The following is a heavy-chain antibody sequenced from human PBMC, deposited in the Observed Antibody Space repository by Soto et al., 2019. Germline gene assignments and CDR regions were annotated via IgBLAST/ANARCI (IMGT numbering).Heavy chain of an antibody. CDR3: AKSGCSSTSCYFNWFDP. CDR1: GFTFDDYA. D-gene: IGHD2-2*01. CDR2: ISWNSGSI. Sequence: GGSLRLSCAASGFTFDDYAMHWVRQAPGKGLEWVSGISWNSGSIGYADSVKGRFTISRDNAKNSLYLQMNSLRAEDTALYYSAKSGCSSTSCYFNWFDPWGQGTLVTVSS. J-gene: IGHJ5*02. V-gene: IGHV3-9*01.